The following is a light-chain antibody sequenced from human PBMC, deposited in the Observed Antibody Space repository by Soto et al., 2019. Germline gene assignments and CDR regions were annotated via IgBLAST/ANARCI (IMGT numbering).Light chain of an antibody. J-gene: IGKJ2*01. CDR1: ESISRW. V-gene: IGKV1-5*03. CDR3: QQYKSYSPYT. Sequence: DIQMTQSPSTLSASVGDRVTITCRASESISRWLAWYQQKPGKAPKLLIHRASTLETGVPSRISGSGSGTDFTLTISNLQPDDFATYYCQQYKSYSPYTFGRGTKVEIK. CDR2: RAS.